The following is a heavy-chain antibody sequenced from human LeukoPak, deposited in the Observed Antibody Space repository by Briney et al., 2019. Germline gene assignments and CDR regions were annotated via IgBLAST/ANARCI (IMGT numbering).Heavy chain of an antibody. CDR1: GGSISSYY. D-gene: IGHD2-2*01. V-gene: IGHV4-4*07. J-gene: IGHJ3*02. CDR2: IYTSGST. Sequence: PSETLSLTCTVSGGSISSYYWSWIRQPAGKGLEWIGRIYTSGSTNYNPSLKSRVTMSVDTSKNQFSLNLSSVTAADTAVYYCARDLRDIVVVPAASPAFDIWGQGTLVTVSS. CDR3: ARDLRDIVVVPAASPAFDI.